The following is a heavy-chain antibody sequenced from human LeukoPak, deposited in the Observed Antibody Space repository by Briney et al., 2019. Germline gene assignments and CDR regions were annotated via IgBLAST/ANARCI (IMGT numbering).Heavy chain of an antibody. CDR2: INPSGGST. V-gene: IGHV1-46*01. Sequence: GASVKVSCKASGYTFTSYGITWVRQAPGQGLEWMGIINPSGGSTSYAQKFQGRVTMTRDTSTSTVYMELSSLRSEDTAVYYCARDSLRRLRNGGYCSSTSCYGKAFDIWGQGTMVTVSS. CDR3: ARDSLRRLRNGGYCSSTSCYGKAFDI. J-gene: IGHJ3*02. D-gene: IGHD2-2*01. CDR1: GYTFTSYG.